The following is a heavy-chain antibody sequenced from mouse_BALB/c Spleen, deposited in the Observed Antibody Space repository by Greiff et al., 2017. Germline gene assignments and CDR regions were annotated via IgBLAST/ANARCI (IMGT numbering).Heavy chain of an antibody. CDR3: ARAAYGSRYGFAY. CDR1: GFSLTSYG. V-gene: IGHV2-9*02. J-gene: IGHJ3*01. D-gene: IGHD1-1*01. CDR2: IWAGGST. Sequence: QVQLQQSGPGLVAPSQSLSITCTVSGFSLTSYGVHWVRQPPGKGLEWLGVIWAGGSTNYNSALMSRLSISKDTSKSQVFLKMNSLQTDDTAMYYCARAAYGSRYGFAYWGQGTLVTVSA.